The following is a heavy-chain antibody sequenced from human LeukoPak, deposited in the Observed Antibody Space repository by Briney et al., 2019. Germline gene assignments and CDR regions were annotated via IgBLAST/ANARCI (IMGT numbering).Heavy chain of an antibody. D-gene: IGHD5-12*01. CDR3: AGGVDIVATIRYYYYYGMDV. V-gene: IGHV4-31*03. CDR1: GGSISSGGYY. CDR2: IYYSGST. J-gene: IGHJ6*02. Sequence: SQTLSLTCTVSGGSISSGGYYWSWIRQHPGKGLEWIGYIYYSGSTYYNPSLKSRVTISVDTSKNQFSLKLSSVTAADTAVYYCAGGVDIVATIRYYYYYGMDVWGQGTTVTVSS.